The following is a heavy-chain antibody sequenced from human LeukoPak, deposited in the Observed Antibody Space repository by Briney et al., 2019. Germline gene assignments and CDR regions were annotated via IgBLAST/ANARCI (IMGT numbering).Heavy chain of an antibody. D-gene: IGHD3-3*01. CDR1: GFTFSSYW. CDR2: IKQDGSEK. V-gene: IGHV3-7*01. CDR3: ATTTYYDFWSGYDTGDY. J-gene: IGHJ4*02. Sequence: GGSLRLSCAASGFTFSSYWMSWVRQAPGKGLEWVANIKQDGSEKYYVDSVKGRFTISRDNAKNSLYLQMNSLRAEDTAVYYCATTTYYDFWSGYDTGDYWGQGILVTVSS.